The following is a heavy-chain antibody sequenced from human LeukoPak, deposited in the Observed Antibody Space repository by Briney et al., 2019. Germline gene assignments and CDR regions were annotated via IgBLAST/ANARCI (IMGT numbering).Heavy chain of an antibody. CDR2: INHSGST. CDR3: ARGRRTLRPIAARPGGAFDI. J-gene: IGHJ3*02. CDR1: GGSISSYY. V-gene: IGHV4-34*01. Sequence: PSETLSLTCTVSGGSISSYYWSWIRQPPGKGLEWIGEINHSGSTNYNPSLKSRVTISVVTSKNQFSLKLSSVTAADTAVYYCARGRRTLRPIAARPGGAFDIWGQGTMVTVSS. D-gene: IGHD6-6*01.